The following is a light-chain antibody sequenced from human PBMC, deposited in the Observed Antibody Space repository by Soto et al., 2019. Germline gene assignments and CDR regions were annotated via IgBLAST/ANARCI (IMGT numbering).Light chain of an antibody. J-gene: IGKJ4*01. CDR1: QDINNY. CDR3: QQYEDLPLT. CDR2: DAS. V-gene: IGKV1-33*01. Sequence: DIQLTQSPSSLSASVGDRVTITCQASQDINNYLNWYQQKPGKAPKLLIFDASSVETGVPSRFSGSGSGTHFTVTISSLESEDIATYHCQQYEDLPLTFGGGTRVELK.